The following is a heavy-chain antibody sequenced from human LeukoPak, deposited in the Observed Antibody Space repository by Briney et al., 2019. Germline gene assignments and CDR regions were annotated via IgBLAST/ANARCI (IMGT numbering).Heavy chain of an antibody. D-gene: IGHD3-22*01. CDR1: GFTFSSYA. CDR3: ARDAGSSGYYGMGV. Sequence: GRSLRLSCAASGFTFSSYAMHWVRQAPGKGLEWVAVISYDGSNKYYADSVKGRFTNSRDNSKNTLYLQMNSLRAEDTAVYYCARDAGSSGYYGMGVWGQGTTVTVSS. CDR2: ISYDGSNK. V-gene: IGHV3-30-3*01. J-gene: IGHJ6*02.